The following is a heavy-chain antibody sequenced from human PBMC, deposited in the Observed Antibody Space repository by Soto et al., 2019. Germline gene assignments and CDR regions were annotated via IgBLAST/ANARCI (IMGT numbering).Heavy chain of an antibody. CDR3: ARDRALELGDY. CDR2: ISGYNGNT. D-gene: IGHD1-26*01. Sequence: ASVKVSCKASGYTFTSYVISWVRQSPGQGLEWMGWISGYNGNTNLAQKLQGRVTMTTDTPTSTAFMELRSLRSDDTAVYYCARDRALELGDYWGQGTLVTVSS. CDR1: GYTFTSYV. J-gene: IGHJ4*02. V-gene: IGHV1-18*01.